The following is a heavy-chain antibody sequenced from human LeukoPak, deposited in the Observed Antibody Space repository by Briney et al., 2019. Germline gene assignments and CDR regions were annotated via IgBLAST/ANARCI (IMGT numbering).Heavy chain of an antibody. Sequence: GGSLRLSCAASGFTFSTYGVYWVRQAPGKGLEWVSSNSGGSSYYADSVKGRFTISRDNSKNTLYLQMNSLRAEDTAVYYCARDGRCSSTSCYTGTFDIWGQGTMVTVSS. D-gene: IGHD2-2*02. CDR1: GFTFSTYG. CDR2: NSGGSS. CDR3: ARDGRCSSTSCYTGTFDI. V-gene: IGHV3-23*01. J-gene: IGHJ3*02.